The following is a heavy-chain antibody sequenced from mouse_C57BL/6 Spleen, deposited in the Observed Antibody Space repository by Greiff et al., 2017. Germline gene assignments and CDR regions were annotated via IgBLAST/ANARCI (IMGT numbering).Heavy chain of an antibody. CDR1: GFSLTSYG. D-gene: IGHD3-2*02. J-gene: IGHJ4*01. Sequence: QVQLKESGPGLVQPSPSLSITCTVSGFSLTSYGVHWVRQSPGKGLEWLGVIWSGGSTDYNAAFISSLSISKDNSKSQVFFKMNSLQADDTAIYYCARKGSSGYDYAMDYWGQGTSVTVSS. CDR3: ARKGSSGYDYAMDY. CDR2: IWSGGST. V-gene: IGHV2-2*01.